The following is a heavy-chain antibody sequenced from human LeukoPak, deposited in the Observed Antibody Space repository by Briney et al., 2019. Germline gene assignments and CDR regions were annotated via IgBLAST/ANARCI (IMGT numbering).Heavy chain of an antibody. V-gene: IGHV1-69*04. CDR1: GGTFSSYA. CDR3: ARDNPDYDLNGYYYYGMDV. D-gene: IGHD3-16*01. Sequence: VASVKVSCKASGGTFSSYAISWVRRAPGQGLEWMGRIIPILGIANYAQKFQGRVTITADKSTSTAYMELSSLRSEDTAVYYCARDNPDYDLNGYYYYGMDVWGQGTTVTVSS. CDR2: IIPILGIA. J-gene: IGHJ6*02.